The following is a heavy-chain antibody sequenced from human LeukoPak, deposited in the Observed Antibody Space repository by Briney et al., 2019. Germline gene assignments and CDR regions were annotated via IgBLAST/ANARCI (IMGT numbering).Heavy chain of an antibody. CDR2: ISGSGGST. CDR1: GFTFSSYA. CDR3: AKSSLPVVVVVGYYYYMDV. D-gene: IGHD2-15*01. V-gene: IGHV3-23*01. J-gene: IGHJ6*03. Sequence: GGSLRLSCAASGFTFSSYAMSWVRQAPGKGLEWVSAISGSGGSTYYADSVKGRFTISRDNSKNTLYLQMNSLRAEDTAVYYCAKSSLPVVVVVGYYYYMDVWGKGTTVTVSS.